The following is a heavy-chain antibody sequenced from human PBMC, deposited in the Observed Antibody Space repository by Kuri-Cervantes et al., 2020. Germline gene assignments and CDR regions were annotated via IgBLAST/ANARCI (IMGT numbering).Heavy chain of an antibody. D-gene: IGHD1-26*01. Sequence: ESLKISCTVSGGSISSYYWSWIRQPPGKGLEWIGYIYYSGSTNYNPSLKSRVTISVDTSKNQFSLKLSSVTAADTAVYYCAREGISGSYGYYDYWGQGNLVTVSS. CDR2: IYYSGST. CDR3: AREGISGSYGYYDY. CDR1: GGSISSYY. J-gene: IGHJ4*02. V-gene: IGHV4-59*01.